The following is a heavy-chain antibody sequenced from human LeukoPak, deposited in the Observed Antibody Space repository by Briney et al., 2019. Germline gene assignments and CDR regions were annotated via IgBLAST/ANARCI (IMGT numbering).Heavy chain of an antibody. CDR2: IKSKTDGGTT. J-gene: IGHJ6*02. V-gene: IGHV3-15*01. CDR1: AFTFSNAW. D-gene: IGHD4-17*01. Sequence: GGSLRLSCAASAFTFSNAWMSWVRQAPGKGLECVGRIKSKTDGGTTDYAAPMKGRFTISRDDSKNTLYLQMNSLKTEDTAVYYCTTDMKDYGAPYYYYGMDVWGQGTTVTVSS. CDR3: TTDMKDYGAPYYYYGMDV.